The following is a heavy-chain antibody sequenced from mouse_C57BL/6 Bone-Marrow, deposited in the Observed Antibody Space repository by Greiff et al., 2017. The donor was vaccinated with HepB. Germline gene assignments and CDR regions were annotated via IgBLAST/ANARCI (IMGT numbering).Heavy chain of an antibody. Sequence: VKLMESGAELARPGASVKLSCKASGYTFTSYGISWVKQRTGQGLEWIGEIYPRSGNTYYNEKFKGKATLTADKSSSTAYMELRSLTSEDSAVYFCARGRWGLLWGQGTLVTVSA. V-gene: IGHV1-81*01. CDR2: IYPRSGNT. D-gene: IGHD1-1*01. CDR1: GYTFTSYG. CDR3: ARGRWGLL. J-gene: IGHJ3*01.